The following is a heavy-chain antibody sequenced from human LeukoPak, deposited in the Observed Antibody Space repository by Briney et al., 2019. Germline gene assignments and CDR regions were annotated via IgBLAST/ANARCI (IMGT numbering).Heavy chain of an antibody. CDR2: ISYTGST. D-gene: IGHD3-10*01. CDR3: ARTAEYYYGSETYYFFDY. Sequence: SETLSLTCAVYGGSFSGYYWSWIRQPPGKGLEWIGYISYTGSTTYNSSLKSRVTISLDTSQNQFSLKLTSVTPADTAVYYCARTAEYYYGSETYYFFDYWGQGTLVTVSS. CDR1: GGSFSGYY. V-gene: IGHV4-59*01. J-gene: IGHJ4*02.